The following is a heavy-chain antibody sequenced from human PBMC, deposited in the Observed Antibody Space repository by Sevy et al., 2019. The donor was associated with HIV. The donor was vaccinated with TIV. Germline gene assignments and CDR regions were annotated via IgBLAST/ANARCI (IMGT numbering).Heavy chain of an antibody. V-gene: IGHV3-23*01. CDR2: ISDTGGST. Sequence: GGSLRLSCAASRFTFNTYAMSWVRQAPGKGLEWVSAISDTGGSTYYADSVTGRFTISRDTSKSTLYLQMNTLRVEDTAVYYCVKDPNSHCSGGSCYAVRGQGTLVTVSS. CDR1: RFTFNTYA. D-gene: IGHD2-15*01. CDR3: VKDPNSHCSGGSCYAV. J-gene: IGHJ4*02.